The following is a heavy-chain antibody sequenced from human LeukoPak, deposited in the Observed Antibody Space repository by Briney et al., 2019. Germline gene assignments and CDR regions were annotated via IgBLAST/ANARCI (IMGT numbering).Heavy chain of an antibody. V-gene: IGHV3-30*18. CDR1: GFTFSSYG. Sequence: PGRSLRLSCAASGFTFSSYGMHWVRQAPGKGLEWVAVISYDGSNKYYADSVKGRFTISRDNSKNTLYLQMNSLRAEDTAVYYCAKEKRGYCSSTCYFDYWGQGTLVTVSS. CDR2: ISYDGSNK. D-gene: IGHD2-2*01. CDR3: AKEKRGYCSSTCYFDY. J-gene: IGHJ4*02.